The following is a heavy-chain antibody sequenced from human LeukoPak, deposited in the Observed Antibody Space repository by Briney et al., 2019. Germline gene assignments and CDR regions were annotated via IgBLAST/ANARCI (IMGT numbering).Heavy chain of an antibody. J-gene: IGHJ6*03. Sequence: LSETLSLTCTVSGGSISNYFWSWVRQPAGKGLEWIGRIYSTGRSDYNPSLKSRITMSVDTSKNQFSLKLSSVTAADTAVYYCARVYDSGSQAYFYYMDVWGKGTTVTISS. CDR1: GGSISNYF. CDR3: ARVYDSGSQAYFYYMDV. D-gene: IGHD3-10*01. CDR2: IYSTGRS. V-gene: IGHV4-4*07.